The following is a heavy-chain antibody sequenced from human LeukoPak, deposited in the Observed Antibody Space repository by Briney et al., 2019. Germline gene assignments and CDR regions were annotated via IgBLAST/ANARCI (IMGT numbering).Heavy chain of an antibody. CDR1: GGSISSYY. CDR3: ARDSRGYSSSGLDY. Sequence: SETLSLTCTVSGGSISSYYWSWIRQPPGKGLEWIGYIYYSGSTNYNPSLKSRVTISVDTSKNQFSLKLSSVTAADTAVYYCARDSRGYSSSGLDYWGQGTLVTVSS. D-gene: IGHD6-13*01. J-gene: IGHJ4*02. CDR2: IYYSGST. V-gene: IGHV4-59*01.